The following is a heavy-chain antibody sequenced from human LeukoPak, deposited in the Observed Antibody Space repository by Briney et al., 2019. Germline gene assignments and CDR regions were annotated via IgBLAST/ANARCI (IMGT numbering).Heavy chain of an antibody. CDR2: ISGDSAYI. Sequence: GGSLRLSCAASGFTFSTYSMNWVRQAPGKGLEWVSSISGDSAYIFYADSLRGRFTISRDNAKNSLSLQMSSLRAEDTAVYYCARGPPQYTSSGGYFDPWGQGTLVTVSS. J-gene: IGHJ5*02. V-gene: IGHV3-21*01. D-gene: IGHD1-26*01. CDR3: ARGPPQYTSSGGYFDP. CDR1: GFTFSTYS.